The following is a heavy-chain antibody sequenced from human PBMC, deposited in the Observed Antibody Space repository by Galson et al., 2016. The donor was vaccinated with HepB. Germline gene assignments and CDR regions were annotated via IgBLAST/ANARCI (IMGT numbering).Heavy chain of an antibody. J-gene: IGHJ4*02. CDR1: GDSVSSTSAA. CDR2: TYYRSKWYN. CDR3: LSGWYFDT. V-gene: IGHV6-1*01. Sequence: CAISGDSVSSTSAAWNWVRQSPLRGLEWLGRTYYRSKWYNDYAASVRSRITINPDTSRNQFSLQLNSVTPEDTAVYYCLSGWYFDTWGQGTQVTVSS. D-gene: IGHD6-19*01.